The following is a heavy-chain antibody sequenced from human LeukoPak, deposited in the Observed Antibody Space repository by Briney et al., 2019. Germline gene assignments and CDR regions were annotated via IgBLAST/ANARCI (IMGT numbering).Heavy chain of an antibody. CDR2: IDGRSGIT. V-gene: IGHV3-48*01. CDR1: GFTFSIFG. D-gene: IGHD3-3*01. J-gene: IGHJ3*02. CDR3: ARTYDFGRGPPGDAFDN. Sequence: GGSLRLSCAASGFTFSIFGLNWVRQAPGKGPEWISYIDGRSGITYHADSVQGRFTISRDDARESVFLQMDGLRVDDTAVYYCARTYDFGRGPPGDAFDNWGPGTWVIVSA.